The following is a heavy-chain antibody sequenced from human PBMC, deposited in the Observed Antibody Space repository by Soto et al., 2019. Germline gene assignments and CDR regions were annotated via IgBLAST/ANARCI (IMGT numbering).Heavy chain of an antibody. V-gene: IGHV3-23*01. CDR3: AKDMHPNYSYDNSGPVACFDN. Sequence: PGVSLRLSCTASGFTLSNYGMRWVRQTPGKGPEWFSGILGSYYSTYYADAVKCRFIISRDNSKNTLFLYMNSLRAEDTAVYFCAKDMHPNYSYDNSGPVACFDNWGVGTLVTVSS. D-gene: IGHD3-22*01. J-gene: IGHJ4*02. CDR1: GFTLSNYG. CDR2: ILGSYYST.